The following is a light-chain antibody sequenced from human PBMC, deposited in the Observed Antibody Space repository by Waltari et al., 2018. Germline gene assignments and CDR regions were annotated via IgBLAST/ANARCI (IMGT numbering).Light chain of an antibody. Sequence: ETVMTQSPATLSVSPGESATLSCRTSKTVSSNLAWYQQKPGQAPRLLIYGASIRATGVPARFSGSGSVTQFTLPIHSLQSEDFAIYYCHQYNTWPPWTFGQGTKVEIK. CDR2: GAS. CDR3: HQYNTWPPWT. V-gene: IGKV3-15*01. CDR1: KTVSSN. J-gene: IGKJ1*01.